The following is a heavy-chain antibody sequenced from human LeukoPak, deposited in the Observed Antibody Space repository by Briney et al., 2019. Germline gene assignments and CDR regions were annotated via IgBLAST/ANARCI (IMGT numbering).Heavy chain of an antibody. V-gene: IGHV4-34*01. CDR1: GGSFSGYY. J-gene: IGHJ6*03. CDR3: ASTTRGVTYYYYYYYMDV. D-gene: IGHD4-11*01. CDR2: INHSGST. Sequence: SETLFLTCAVYGGSFSGYYWSWIRQPPGKGLEWIGEINHSGSTNYNPSLKSRVTISVDTSKNQFSLKLSSVTAADTAVYYCASTTRGVTYYYYYYYMDVWGKGTTVTVSS.